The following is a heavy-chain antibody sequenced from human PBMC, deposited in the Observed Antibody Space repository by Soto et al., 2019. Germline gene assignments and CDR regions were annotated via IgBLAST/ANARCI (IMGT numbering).Heavy chain of an antibody. D-gene: IGHD2-8*01. CDR1: GYTFTSYD. CDR3: AVYCTNGVCYFPY. CDR2: MNPNSGNT. J-gene: IGHJ4*02. V-gene: IGHV1-8*01. Sequence: ASVKVSCKASGYTFTSYDINWVRQATGQGLEWMGWMNPNSGNTGYAQKFQGRVTMTRNTSISTAYMELSSLRSEDTAVYYCAVYCTNGVCYFPYWGQGTLVTVSS.